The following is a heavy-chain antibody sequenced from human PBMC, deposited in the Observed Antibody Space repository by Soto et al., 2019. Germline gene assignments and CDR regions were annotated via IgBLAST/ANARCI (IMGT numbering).Heavy chain of an antibody. V-gene: IGHV3-30-3*01. CDR2: ISYDGSNK. CDR3: ARPDSGGDALDI. CDR1: GFTFNSYA. D-gene: IGHD2-21*01. J-gene: IGHJ3*02. Sequence: QVQLVESGGGVVQPGRSLRLSCAASGFTFNSYAMHWVRQAPGKGLEWVAVISYDGSNKYYADSVKGRFTISRDNSKNTLYLQMNSLRAEDTAVYYCARPDSGGDALDIWGQGTMATVS.